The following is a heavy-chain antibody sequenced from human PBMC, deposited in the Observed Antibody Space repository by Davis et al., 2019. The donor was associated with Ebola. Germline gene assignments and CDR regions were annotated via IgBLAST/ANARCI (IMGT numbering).Heavy chain of an antibody. CDR1: GFTFSSYS. Sequence: PGGSLRPSCAASGFTFSSYSMNWVRQAPGKGLEWVSSISSSSSYIYYADSVKGRFTISRDYAKNSLYLQMNSLRAEDTAVYYCARGGGYCSSASCYYFDYWGQGTLVTVSS. CDR3: ARGGGYCSSASCYYFDY. J-gene: IGHJ4*02. V-gene: IGHV3-21*01. CDR2: ISSSSSYI. D-gene: IGHD2-2*01.